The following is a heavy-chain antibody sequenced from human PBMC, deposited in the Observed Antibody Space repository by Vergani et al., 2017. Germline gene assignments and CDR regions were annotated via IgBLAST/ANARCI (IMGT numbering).Heavy chain of an antibody. Sequence: QVQLQESGPGLLKPSQTLSLTCSVAGDSISRGNYYWNWIRQPAGKGLEWMGRIYSSGSTRYNPSIKSRITMSLDTSKIQFSQILSSVTAADTAVYYCARGTFLHAFDNWGQGTVVTVSS. CDR1: GDSISRGNYY. J-gene: IGHJ3*02. D-gene: IGHD1-26*01. CDR3: ARGTFLHAFDN. V-gene: IGHV4-61*02. CDR2: IYSSGST.